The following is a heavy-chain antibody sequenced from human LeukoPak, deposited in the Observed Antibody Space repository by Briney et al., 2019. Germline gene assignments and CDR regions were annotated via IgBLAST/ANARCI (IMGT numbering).Heavy chain of an antibody. J-gene: IGHJ3*02. CDR2: MNPNSGNT. V-gene: IGHV1-8*01. CDR1: GYTFTSYD. CDR3: ARARDNVLLWFGELLYAFDI. D-gene: IGHD3-10*01. Sequence: ASVKVSCKASGYTFTSYDINWVRQAPGQGLEWMGWMNPNSGNTGYAQKFQGRVTMTRNTSISTAYMELSSLRSEDTAVYYCARARDNVLLWFGELLYAFDIWGQGTMVTVSS.